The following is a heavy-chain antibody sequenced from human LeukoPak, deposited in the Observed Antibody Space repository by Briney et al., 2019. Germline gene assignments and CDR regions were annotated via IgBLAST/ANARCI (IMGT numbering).Heavy chain of an antibody. D-gene: IGHD3-3*01. CDR2: IYPGDSDT. Sequence: GESLKIPCKGSGYSFTSYWIGWVRQMPGKGLEWMGIIYPGDSDTRYSPSFQGQVTISADKSISTAYLQWSSLKASDTAMYYCARQGKYYDFWSGYYMATGHDYYFDYWGQGTLVTVSS. CDR1: GYSFTSYW. CDR3: ARQGKYYDFWSGYYMATGHDYYFDY. J-gene: IGHJ4*02. V-gene: IGHV5-51*01.